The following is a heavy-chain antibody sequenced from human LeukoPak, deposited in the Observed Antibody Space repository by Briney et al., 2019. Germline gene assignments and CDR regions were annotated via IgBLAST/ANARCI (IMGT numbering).Heavy chain of an antibody. V-gene: IGHV4-34*01. CDR3: AREGGIRSSSYVDY. CDR2: INHSGST. D-gene: IGHD6-13*01. J-gene: IGHJ4*02. Sequence: SETLSLTCAVYGGSFSGYYWSWLRQPPGKGLEWLGEINHSGSTYYNPSLKSRVTISVDTSKNQFSLKLSSVTAADTAVYYCAREGGIRSSSYVDYWGQGTLVTVSS. CDR1: GGSFSGYY.